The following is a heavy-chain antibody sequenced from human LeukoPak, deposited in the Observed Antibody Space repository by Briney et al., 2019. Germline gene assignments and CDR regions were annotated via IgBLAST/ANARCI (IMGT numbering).Heavy chain of an antibody. V-gene: IGHV4-39*01. Sequence: PSETLSLTCTVSGDSISSSNYHWGWIRQSPEKGLEWIGTMDYSGYTFLHPSLKGRVTISADTSQSQFSLNLGSVTAADTAVYYCVRRINVGGGWIDPWGQGTLVTVSS. CDR3: VRRINVGGGWIDP. J-gene: IGHJ5*02. D-gene: IGHD2-15*01. CDR2: MDYSGYT. CDR1: GDSISSSNYH.